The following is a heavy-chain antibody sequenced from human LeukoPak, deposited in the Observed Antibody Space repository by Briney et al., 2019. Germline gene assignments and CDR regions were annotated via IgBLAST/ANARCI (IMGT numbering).Heavy chain of an antibody. D-gene: IGHD6-13*01. V-gene: IGHV1-69*13. CDR3: ARSGSSSWYKEGTVNWFDP. J-gene: IGHJ5*02. Sequence: SVKVSCKASGGTFSSYAISWVRQAPGQGLEWMGGIIPIFGTANYAQKFQGRVTITADESTSTAYMELSSLRSEDTAVYYCARSGSSSWYKEGTVNWFDPWGQGTLVTVSS. CDR2: IIPIFGTA. CDR1: GGTFSSYA.